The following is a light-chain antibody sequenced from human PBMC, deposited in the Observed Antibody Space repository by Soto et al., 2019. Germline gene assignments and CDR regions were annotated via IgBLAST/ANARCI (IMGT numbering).Light chain of an antibody. V-gene: IGLV2-23*01. CDR2: EAT. Sequence: QSALAQSASVSGSPGQSITISCTGTSSDLGTYNLVSWYQQHPGKAPKLTIYEATKRPSGVSDRFSGSKSGNTASLTISGLQAEDEAYYYCCSYAGGSTLVFGGGTKLTVL. J-gene: IGLJ3*02. CDR3: CSYAGGSTLV. CDR1: SSDLGTYNL.